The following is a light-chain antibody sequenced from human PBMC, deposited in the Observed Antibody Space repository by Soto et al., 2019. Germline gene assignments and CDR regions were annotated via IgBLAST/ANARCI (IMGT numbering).Light chain of an antibody. Sequence: MKLSQSPSSLSAYVGDRVTITCQASRGISSYLAWYQQKPGKPPKLLVYSASTLQSGVPSRFSGSGSGPDFTLTISSLQPEDSATYFCQQLNIYPQTFGQGALLEI. J-gene: IGKJ5*01. CDR2: SAS. CDR3: QQLNIYPQT. CDR1: RGISSY. V-gene: IGKV1-9*01.